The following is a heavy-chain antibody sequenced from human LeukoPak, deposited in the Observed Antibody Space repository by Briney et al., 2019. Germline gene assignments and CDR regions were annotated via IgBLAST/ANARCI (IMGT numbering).Heavy chain of an antibody. V-gene: IGHV4-34*01. D-gene: IGHD2-2*02. CDR2: INHSGST. Sequence: KSSETLSLTCAVYGGSFSGYYWSWIRQPPEKGLEWIGEINHSGSTNYNPSLKSRVTISVDTSKNQFSLKLSSVTAADTAVYYCARPPPTRMPAAISYYYYMDVWGKGTTVTVSS. J-gene: IGHJ6*03. CDR1: GGSFSGYY. CDR3: ARPPPTRMPAAISYYYYMDV.